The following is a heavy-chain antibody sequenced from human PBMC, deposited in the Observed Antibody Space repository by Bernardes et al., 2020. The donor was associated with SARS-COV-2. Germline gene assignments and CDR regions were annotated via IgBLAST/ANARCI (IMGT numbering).Heavy chain of an antibody. J-gene: IGHJ6*02. CDR1: GYTFTGYY. D-gene: IGHD3-16*01. CDR3: GRERLRRVGRRWLEGFFGMDV. V-gene: IGHV1-2*04. Sequence: ASMKVSCKASGYTFTGYYMHWVRQAPGQGLEWMGWINPNSGGTNYAQKFQGWVTMTRDTSISTAYMELSRLRSDDTAVYSCGRERLRRVGRRWLEGFFGMDVGSQGTTVAVSS. CDR2: INPNSGGT.